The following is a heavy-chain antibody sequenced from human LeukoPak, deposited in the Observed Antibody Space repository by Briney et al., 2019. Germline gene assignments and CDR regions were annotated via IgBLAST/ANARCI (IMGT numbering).Heavy chain of an antibody. CDR1: GFTFNSYA. Sequence: GGSLRLSCAVAGFTFNSYAVSWVRQAPGKGLEWVSTINSYGDSKYYADSVKGRFTISRDNSRNTLYLQMSSLRAEDTAVYYCATSSTLIVVATTAIRDYWGPGTLVTVSS. CDR2: INSYGDSK. CDR3: ATSSTLIVVATTAIRDY. J-gene: IGHJ4*02. V-gene: IGHV3-23*01. D-gene: IGHD2-2*02.